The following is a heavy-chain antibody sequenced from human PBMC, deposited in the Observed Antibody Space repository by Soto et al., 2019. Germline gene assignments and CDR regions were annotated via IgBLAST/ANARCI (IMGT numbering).Heavy chain of an antibody. CDR1: GGSISSYY. Sequence: TSETLSLTSAVAGGSISSYYWSWIRQTPGKGLEWIGYIYYSGSTNYNPSLKSRVTISVDTSKNQFSLKLSSVTAADTAVYYCARQTRCSSTSCYSLDWFDPWGQGTLVTVSS. V-gene: IGHV4-59*08. CDR2: IYYSGST. D-gene: IGHD2-2*01. J-gene: IGHJ5*02. CDR3: ARQTRCSSTSCYSLDWFDP.